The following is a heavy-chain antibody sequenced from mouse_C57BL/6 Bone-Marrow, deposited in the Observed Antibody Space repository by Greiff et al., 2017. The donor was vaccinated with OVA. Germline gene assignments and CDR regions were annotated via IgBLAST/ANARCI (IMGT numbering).Heavy chain of an antibody. J-gene: IGHJ2*01. Sequence: QVQLQQPGAELVKPGASVKLSCKASGYTFTSYWMQWVKQRPGQGLEWIGEIDPSDSYTNYNQKFKGKATLTVDTSSSTAYMQLSSLTSEDSSVYYCANLITTVGALCDYWGQGTTLTVSS. CDR2: IDPSDSYT. V-gene: IGHV1-50*01. D-gene: IGHD1-1*01. CDR3: ANLITTVGALCDY. CDR1: GYTFTSYW.